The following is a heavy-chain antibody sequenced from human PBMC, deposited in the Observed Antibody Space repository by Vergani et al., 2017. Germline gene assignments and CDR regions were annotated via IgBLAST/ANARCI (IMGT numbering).Heavy chain of an antibody. CDR1: GFSLSTSGLC. Sequence: QVTLRESGPALVKPTQTLTLTCTFSGFSLSTSGLCVSWIRQPPGKALEWLARIDWDDDKYYSTSLKTRITISKDTSNNQVVLTMTNMDPVDPATYYCARIRGSSGPYGMDVWGQGTTVTVSS. CDR2: IDWDDDK. V-gene: IGHV2-70*15. CDR3: ARIRGSSGPYGMDV. J-gene: IGHJ6*02. D-gene: IGHD6-19*01.